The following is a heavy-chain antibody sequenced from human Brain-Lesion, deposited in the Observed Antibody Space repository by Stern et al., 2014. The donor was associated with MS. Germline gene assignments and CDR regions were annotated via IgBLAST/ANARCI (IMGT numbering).Heavy chain of an antibody. CDR1: GFTFSNYW. Sequence: EVQLVESGGGLVQPGGSLRLSCAASGFTFSNYWMHWVRQAPGKGLVWVSRVNHVGRRTRYADSVQGRFTMSWDEATNTLDLQLNSLRVEGTAIYYCARGERWFDSWGQGTLVTVSS. CDR2: VNHVGRRT. D-gene: IGHD3-10*01. V-gene: IGHV3-74*02. J-gene: IGHJ5*01. CDR3: ARGERWFDS.